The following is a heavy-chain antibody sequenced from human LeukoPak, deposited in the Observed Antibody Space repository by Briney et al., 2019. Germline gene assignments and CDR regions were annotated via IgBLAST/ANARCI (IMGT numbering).Heavy chain of an antibody. CDR3: ASSMEWELPDAFDI. V-gene: IGHV4-31*03. D-gene: IGHD1-26*01. J-gene: IGHJ3*02. CDR1: GGSFSSGGYY. CDR2: IYYSGST. Sequence: PSETLSLTCTVSGGSFSSGGYYWSWLRQHPGTGLEWIGYIYYSGSTYYNPSLKSRVTISVDTSKNQFSLKLSSVTAADTAVYYCASSMEWELPDAFDIWGQGTMVTVSS.